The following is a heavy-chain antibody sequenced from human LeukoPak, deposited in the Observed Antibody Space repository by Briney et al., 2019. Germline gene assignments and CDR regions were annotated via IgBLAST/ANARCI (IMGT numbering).Heavy chain of an antibody. Sequence: GGSLRLSCAASGFTFSSYGMHWVRQAPGKGLEWVAVISYDGSNKYYADSVKGRFTISRDNSKNTLYLQMNSLRAEDTAVYYCAQGRYYVIIGPVDYWGQGTLVTVSS. J-gene: IGHJ4*02. V-gene: IGHV3-30*18. CDR2: ISYDGSNK. CDR1: GFTFSSYG. CDR3: AQGRYYVIIGPVDY. D-gene: IGHD3-10*02.